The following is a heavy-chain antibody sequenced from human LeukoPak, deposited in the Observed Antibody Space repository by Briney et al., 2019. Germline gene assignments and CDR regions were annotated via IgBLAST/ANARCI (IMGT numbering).Heavy chain of an antibody. CDR2: MYPADSNT. Sequence: GESLKISCKGSGYSFTNFWIGWVRQMPGKGLEWMGIMYPADSNTRYSPSFQGQVTISADKSISTAYLQWSSLKASDTAMYYCARGGSGSYTAADYWGQGTLVTVSS. D-gene: IGHD1-26*01. CDR1: GYSFTNFW. J-gene: IGHJ4*02. CDR3: ARGGSGSYTAADY. V-gene: IGHV5-51*01.